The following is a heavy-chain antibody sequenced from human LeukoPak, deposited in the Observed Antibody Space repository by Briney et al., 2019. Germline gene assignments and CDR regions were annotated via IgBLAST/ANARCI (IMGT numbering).Heavy chain of an antibody. D-gene: IGHD5-18*01. J-gene: IGHJ4*02. Sequence: GGSLRLSCAASGFTFSSYSMNWVRQAPGKGLEWVSYISSSSSTIYYADSVKGRFTISRDNAKNSLYLQMNSLRAEDTAVYYCARTKPVDTAMVSMLTDYWGQGTLVTVSS. V-gene: IGHV3-48*04. CDR2: ISSSSSTI. CDR1: GFTFSSYS. CDR3: ARTKPVDTAMVSMLTDY.